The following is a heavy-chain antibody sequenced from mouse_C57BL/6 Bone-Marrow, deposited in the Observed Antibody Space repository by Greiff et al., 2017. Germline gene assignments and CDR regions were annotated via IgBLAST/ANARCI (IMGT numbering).Heavy chain of an antibody. CDR3: TLAYYTAY. Sequence: QVQLQQSGAELVRPGASVTLSCKASGYTFTDYEMHWVKQTPVHGLEWIGAIDPETGGTAYNQKSKGKAILTADKSSSTAYMELRSLTSEDSAVYYCTLAYYTAYWGQGTLVTVSA. J-gene: IGHJ3*01. D-gene: IGHD2-12*01. V-gene: IGHV1-15*01. CDR1: GYTFTDYE. CDR2: IDPETGGT.